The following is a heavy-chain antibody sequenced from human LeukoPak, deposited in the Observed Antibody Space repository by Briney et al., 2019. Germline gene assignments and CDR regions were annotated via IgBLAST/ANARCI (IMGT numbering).Heavy chain of an antibody. D-gene: IGHD6-19*01. CDR2: INHSGST. J-gene: IGHJ4*02. CDR1: GGSFSGYY. Sequence: SETLSLTWAVYGGSFSGYYWSWIRHPPGEGLEWIGEINHSGSTNYNPSLKSRVTISVDTSKNQFSLKLSSVTAADTAVYYCARAVAGCLWYWGQGTLVTVPS. CDR3: ARAVAGCLWY. V-gene: IGHV4-34*01.